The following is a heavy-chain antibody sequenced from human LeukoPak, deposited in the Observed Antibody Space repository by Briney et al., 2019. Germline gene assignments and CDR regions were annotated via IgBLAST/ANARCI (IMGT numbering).Heavy chain of an antibody. CDR1: GGFISSSSYY. CDR3: ARYVVYGSGFYYFDY. D-gene: IGHD3-10*01. Sequence: SETLSLTCTVSGGFISSSSYYWGWIRQPPGKGLEWIGSIYYSGSTYYNPSLKSRVTISVDTSKNQFSLKLSSVTAADTTVYYCARYVVYGSGFYYFDYWGQGTLVTVSS. J-gene: IGHJ4*02. V-gene: IGHV4-39*01. CDR2: IYYSGST.